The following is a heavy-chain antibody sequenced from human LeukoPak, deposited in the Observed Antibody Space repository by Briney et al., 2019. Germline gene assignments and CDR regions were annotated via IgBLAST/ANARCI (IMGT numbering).Heavy chain of an antibody. CDR3: AKDLPQRSGWYPGAFDI. CDR2: IYSGGST. D-gene: IGHD6-19*01. CDR1: GFTVSSNY. Sequence: GGSLRLSCAASGFTVSSNYMSWVRQAPGKGLEWVSVIYSGGSTYYADSVKGRFTISRDNSKNTLYLQMNSLRAEDTAVYYCAKDLPQRSGWYPGAFDIWGQGTMVTVSS. J-gene: IGHJ3*02. V-gene: IGHV3-66*01.